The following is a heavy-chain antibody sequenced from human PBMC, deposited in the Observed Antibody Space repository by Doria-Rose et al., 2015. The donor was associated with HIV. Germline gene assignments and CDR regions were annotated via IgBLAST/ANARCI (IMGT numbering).Heavy chain of an antibody. D-gene: IGHD3-22*01. CDR2: IKQDGGEK. CDR1: GFTFGSYW. CDR3: ARSITMIVMVMIDAFDI. V-gene: IGHV3-7*01. J-gene: IGHJ3*02. Sequence: VQLVQSGGGLVQPGGSLRLSCAASGFTFGSYWMNWVRQAPGKGLAWVANIKQDGGEKYYVDSVKGRFTISRDNAKNSLYLQMNSLRAEDTAVYYCARSITMIVMVMIDAFDIWGQGTMVTVSS.